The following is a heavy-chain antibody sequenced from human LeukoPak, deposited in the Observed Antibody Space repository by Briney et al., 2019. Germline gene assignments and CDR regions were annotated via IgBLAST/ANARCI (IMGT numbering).Heavy chain of an antibody. Sequence: GGSLRLSCAASKFTFSSYEMNWVRQAPGKGLEWVSAISGSGGSTYYADSVKGRFTISRDNSKNTLYLQMNSLRAEDTAVYYCATYKWDCSGGSCYALGFDPWGQGTLVTVSS. CDR2: ISGSGGST. D-gene: IGHD2-15*01. J-gene: IGHJ5*02. V-gene: IGHV3-23*01. CDR3: ATYKWDCSGGSCYALGFDP. CDR1: KFTFSSYE.